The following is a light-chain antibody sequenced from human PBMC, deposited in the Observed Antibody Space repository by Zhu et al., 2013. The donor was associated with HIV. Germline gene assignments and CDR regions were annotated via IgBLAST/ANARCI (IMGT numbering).Light chain of an antibody. CDR1: QSVANS. Sequence: DIVLTQSPVTLSLSPGERATLSCRASQSVANSLAWYQQKPGQAPRLVIYAASTLKYGVPSRFSGSGSGTEFTLTVNSLQPDDFATYYCQEYNSYWTFGQGTKVEIK. CDR2: AAS. CDR3: QEYNSYWT. V-gene: IGKV3-15*01. J-gene: IGKJ1*01.